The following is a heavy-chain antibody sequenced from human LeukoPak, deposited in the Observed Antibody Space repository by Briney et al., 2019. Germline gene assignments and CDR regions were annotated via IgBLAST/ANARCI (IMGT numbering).Heavy chain of an antibody. V-gene: IGHV1-8*03. D-gene: IGHD3-22*01. CDR3: ARSSATYYYDGSGYVYYMDV. Sequence: ASVKVSCKASGYTFTSYDINWVRQATGQGLEWMGWMNPNSGNTGYAQKFQGRVTITRNTSISTAYMELSSLRSEDTAVYYCARSSATYYYDGSGYVYYMDVWGKGTTVTVSS. CDR1: GYTFTSYD. CDR2: MNPNSGNT. J-gene: IGHJ6*03.